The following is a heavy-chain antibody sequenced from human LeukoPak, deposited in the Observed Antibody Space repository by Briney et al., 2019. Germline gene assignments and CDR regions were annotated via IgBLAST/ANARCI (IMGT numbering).Heavy chain of an antibody. CDR1: GYTFTSYY. V-gene: IGHV1-46*01. CDR2: INPSGGST. Sequence: ASVTVSCTASGYTFTSYYMHWVRQAPGQGLEWMGIINPSGGSTSYAQKFQGRVTMTRDTSTSTVYMELSSLRSEDTAVYYCARGGPQWLVHYYFDYWGQGTLVTVSS. J-gene: IGHJ4*02. CDR3: ARGGPQWLVHYYFDY. D-gene: IGHD6-19*01.